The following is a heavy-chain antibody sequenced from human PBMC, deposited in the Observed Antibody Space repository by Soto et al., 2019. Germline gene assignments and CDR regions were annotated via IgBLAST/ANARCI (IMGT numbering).Heavy chain of an antibody. J-gene: IGHJ6*03. CDR1: GFTFSSYS. CDR3: ARALGYCSSTSCYPNPPYYYYYMDV. V-gene: IGHV3-21*01. D-gene: IGHD2-2*01. Sequence: GGSLRLSCAASGFTFSSYSMNWVRQAPGKGLEWVSSISSSSSYIYYADSVKGRFTISRDNAKNSLYLQMNSLRAEDTAVYYCARALGYCSSTSCYPNPPYYYYYMDVWGKGTTVTVSS. CDR2: ISSSSSYI.